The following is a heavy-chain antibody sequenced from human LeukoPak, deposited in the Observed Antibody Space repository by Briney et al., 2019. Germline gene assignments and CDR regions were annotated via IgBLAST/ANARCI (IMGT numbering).Heavy chain of an antibody. J-gene: IGHJ4*02. D-gene: IGHD1-14*01. CDR2: IKSDGSEK. V-gene: IGHV3-7*01. CDR3: GSSQPFAY. CDR1: GFTFSNYW. Sequence: GGSLRLSCAASGFTFSNYWVTWVRQAPGKGPEWVANIKSDGSEKYYADSVRGRFTISRDNAKDSLYLQMTSLTAEDTAVYYCGSSQPFAYWGRGTLVSVSS.